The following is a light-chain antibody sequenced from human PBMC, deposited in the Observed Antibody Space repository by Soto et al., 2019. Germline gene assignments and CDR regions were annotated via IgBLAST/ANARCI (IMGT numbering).Light chain of an antibody. Sequence: DIQMTQSPSSLSASVGDRVTITCRASQSISSYLNWYQQKPGKAPKLLFYAASSLQSGVPSRFSGSGSGTDFTLTISSLQPEDFATYYCQQSYSTPPYTFGQGTKVDIK. CDR2: AAS. J-gene: IGKJ2*01. V-gene: IGKV1-39*01. CDR1: QSISSY. CDR3: QQSYSTPPYT.